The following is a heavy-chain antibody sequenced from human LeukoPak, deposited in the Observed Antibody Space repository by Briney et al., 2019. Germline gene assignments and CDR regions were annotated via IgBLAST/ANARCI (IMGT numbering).Heavy chain of an antibody. CDR3: TPSSYYDILTGYYFPPATY. Sequence: PGGSLRLSCAASGFTFSNAWMSWVRQAPGKGLEWVGRIKSKTDGGTTDYAAPVKGRFTISRDDSKNTLYLQMNSLKTEDTAVYYCTPSSYYDILTGYYFPPATYWGQETLVTVSS. D-gene: IGHD3-9*01. V-gene: IGHV3-15*01. J-gene: IGHJ4*02. CDR2: IKSKTDGGTT. CDR1: GFTFSNAW.